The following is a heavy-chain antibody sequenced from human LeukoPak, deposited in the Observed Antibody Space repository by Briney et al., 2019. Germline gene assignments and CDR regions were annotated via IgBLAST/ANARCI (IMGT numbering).Heavy chain of an antibody. CDR3: AKDVDYIWGSYRYRKGYFDY. J-gene: IGHJ4*02. Sequence: GGSLRLSCAASGFTFSSYAMSWVRQAPGKGLEWVSAISGSGGSTYYADSVKGRFTISRDNSKNTLYLQMNSLRAEDTAVYYCAKDVDYIWGSYRYRKGYFDYWGQGTLVTVSS. CDR1: GFTFSSYA. V-gene: IGHV3-23*01. CDR2: ISGSGGST. D-gene: IGHD3-16*02.